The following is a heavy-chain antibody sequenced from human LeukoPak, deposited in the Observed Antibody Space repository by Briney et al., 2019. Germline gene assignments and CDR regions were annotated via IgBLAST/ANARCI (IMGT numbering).Heavy chain of an antibody. D-gene: IGHD2-2*02. Sequence: ASVKVSCKASGYTFTSYAINWVRQAPGQRLEWMGWISAYSGNTKSAQKLQGRVTMTTDTSTSTAYMELRSLRSDDTAVYYCARVLVPATIWGGMAVGGKGTTVTVSS. CDR3: ARVLVPATIWGGMAV. J-gene: IGHJ6*04. V-gene: IGHV1-18*01. CDR1: GYTFTSYA. CDR2: ISAYSGNT.